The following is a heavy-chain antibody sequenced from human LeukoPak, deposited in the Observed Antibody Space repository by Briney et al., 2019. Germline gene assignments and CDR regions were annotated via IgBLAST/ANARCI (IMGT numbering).Heavy chain of an antibody. J-gene: IGHJ4*02. D-gene: IGHD6-19*01. CDR2: ISGSGGST. CDR1: GFTFSSYA. CDR3: ARKVSFSSGWYFDY. V-gene: IGHV3-23*01. Sequence: PGGSLRLSCAASGFTFSSYAMSWVRQAPGKGLEWVSAISGSGGSTYNADSVKGRFTISRDNSKNTLYLQMNSLRAEDTAVYYCARKVSFSSGWYFDYWGQGTLVTVSS.